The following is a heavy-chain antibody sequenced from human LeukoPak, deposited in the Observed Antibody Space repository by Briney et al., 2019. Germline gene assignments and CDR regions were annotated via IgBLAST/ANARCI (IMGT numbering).Heavy chain of an antibody. CDR1: GGSISSYY. CDR2: IYYRST. CDR3: ARHYDNDGYYSAQFDY. J-gene: IGHJ4*02. V-gene: IGHV4-59*08. D-gene: IGHD3-22*01. Sequence: SETLCLTCAASGGSISSYYWSWIRQPPGKGLEWVAYIYYRSTNYNTSLTSRVTLSISTSNNQLSLKLSSVTAAYATVYYYARHYDNDGYYSAQFDYWGQGSLVTVSS.